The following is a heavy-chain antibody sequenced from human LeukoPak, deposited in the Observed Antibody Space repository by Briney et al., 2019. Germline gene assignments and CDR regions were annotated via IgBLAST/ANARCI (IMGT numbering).Heavy chain of an antibody. CDR2: IYYSGST. CDR3: ARVQRPLDGADY. CDR1: GGSISSHY. J-gene: IGHJ4*02. D-gene: IGHD1-1*01. V-gene: IGHV4-59*11. Sequence: SETLSLTCAVSGGSISSHYWSWIRQPPGKGLEWIGYIYYSGSTYYNPYLTSRVPTSVDTSKNLFSLKLSSVTAADSAVYYCARVQRPLDGADYWGQGTLVTVSS.